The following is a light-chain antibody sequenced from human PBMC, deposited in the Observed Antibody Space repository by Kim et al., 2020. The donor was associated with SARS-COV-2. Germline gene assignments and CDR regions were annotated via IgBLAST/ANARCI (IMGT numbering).Light chain of an antibody. CDR1: QDIRND. CDR3: LQHSTYPIT. CDR2: GAS. V-gene: IGKV1-17*01. J-gene: IGKJ5*01. Sequence: PSVGDRVPITFRASQDIRNDLGWYQQNPGRAPKRLIYGASSLQSGVPSRFSGSGSGTEFTLTISSVQPEDFATYFCLQHSTYPITFGQGTRLEIK.